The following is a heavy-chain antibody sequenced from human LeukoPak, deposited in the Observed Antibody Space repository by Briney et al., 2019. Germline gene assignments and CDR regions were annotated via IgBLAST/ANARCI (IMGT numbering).Heavy chain of an antibody. CDR1: GFTFSSYA. CDR3: ANPYYDFWSGYSRFYYMDV. CDR2: ISGSGGST. V-gene: IGHV3-23*01. J-gene: IGHJ6*03. Sequence: PGGSLRLSCAASGFTFSSYAMSWVRQAPGKGLEWVSAISGSGGSTYYADSVKGRFTISRDNSKNTLYLQMNSLRAEDTAVYYCANPYYDFWSGYSRFYYMDVWGKGTTVTVSS. D-gene: IGHD3-3*01.